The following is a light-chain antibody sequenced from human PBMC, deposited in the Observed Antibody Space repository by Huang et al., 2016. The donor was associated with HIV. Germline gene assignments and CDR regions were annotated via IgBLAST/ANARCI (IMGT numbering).Light chain of an antibody. CDR2: GTS. V-gene: IGKV1-39*01. Sequence: DIRMTQSPSSLSASVGDRVIITCRTSQNINKYLNWYQTMPGKAPKLVIYGTSTWQTGVSSRFGGSGSGTDFTLTIGSLQPEDTAMYFCQQSYNIPRTFGQGT. CDR3: QQSYNIPRT. CDR1: QNINKY. J-gene: IGKJ2*01.